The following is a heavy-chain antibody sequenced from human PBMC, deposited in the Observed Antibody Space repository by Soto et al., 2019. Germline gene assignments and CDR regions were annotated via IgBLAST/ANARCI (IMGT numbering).Heavy chain of an antibody. J-gene: IGHJ4*02. CDR2: IYYSGST. D-gene: IGHD3-22*01. CDR3: ARRPQIVVVDDYFDY. Sequence: SETLSLTCTVSGGSISSSSYYWGWIRQPPGKGLEWIGSIYYSGSTYYNPSLKSRVTISVDTSKNQFSLKLSSVTAADTAVYYCARRPQIVVVDDYFDYWGQGTLVTVSS. V-gene: IGHV4-39*01. CDR1: GGSISSSSYY.